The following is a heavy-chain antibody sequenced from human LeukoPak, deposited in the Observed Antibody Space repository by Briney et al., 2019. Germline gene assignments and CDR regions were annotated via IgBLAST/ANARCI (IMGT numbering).Heavy chain of an antibody. CDR3: AKEHEPLREDWYFDL. J-gene: IGHJ2*01. CDR2: IGGRGGSA. Sequence: GGSLRLSCAASGFTFSDYGMNWVRQTPGKGLEWVSAIGGRGGSAYYADSVKGRFTISRDNSKNTLYLQMNSLRAEDTAVYYGAKEHEPLREDWYFDLWGRGTLVTVSS. V-gene: IGHV3-23*01. CDR1: GFTFSDYG. D-gene: IGHD1-14*01.